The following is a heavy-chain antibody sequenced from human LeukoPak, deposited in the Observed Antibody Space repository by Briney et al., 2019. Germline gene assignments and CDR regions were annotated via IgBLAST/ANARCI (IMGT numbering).Heavy chain of an antibody. CDR3: AKVSGLGWHFDY. J-gene: IGHJ4*02. Sequence: GGSLRLSCAASGFTFSNYEMNWVRQAPGKGLEWVSFISTSGSLIYYADSVKGRFTISRDNAKNSLFLHMNSLRAEDTAVYYCAKVSGLGWHFDYWGQGTPVTVSS. CDR1: GFTFSNYE. D-gene: IGHD1-26*01. V-gene: IGHV3-48*03. CDR2: ISTSGSLI.